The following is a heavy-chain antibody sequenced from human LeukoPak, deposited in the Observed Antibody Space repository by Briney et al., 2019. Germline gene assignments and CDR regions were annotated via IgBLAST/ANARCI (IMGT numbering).Heavy chain of an antibody. CDR1: GFNFSSCG. CDR3: ARAGNSESI. Sequence: PGGSLRLSCAASGFNFSSCGFHWVRQAPGKGLEWVTFIRYDGSDKYYADSVMGRFTISRDNAKKMLYLQMTSLKVEDTATYCARAGNSESIWGQGIPVTVSS. J-gene: IGHJ4*02. CDR2: IRYDGSDK. V-gene: IGHV3-30*02. D-gene: IGHD4-11*01.